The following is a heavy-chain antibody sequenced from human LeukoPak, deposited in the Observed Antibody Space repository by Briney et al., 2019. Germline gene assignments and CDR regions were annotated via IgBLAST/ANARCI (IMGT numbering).Heavy chain of an antibody. Sequence: GGSLRLSCAASGFTFSSYAMHWVRQAPGKGLEWVAVISYDGSNKYYADSVKGRFTISRDNSKNTLYLQMNSLRAEDTAVYYCARDIRWQQSHFDYWGQGTLVTVSS. J-gene: IGHJ4*02. D-gene: IGHD5-24*01. CDR3: ARDIRWQQSHFDY. V-gene: IGHV3-30-3*01. CDR1: GFTFSSYA. CDR2: ISYDGSNK.